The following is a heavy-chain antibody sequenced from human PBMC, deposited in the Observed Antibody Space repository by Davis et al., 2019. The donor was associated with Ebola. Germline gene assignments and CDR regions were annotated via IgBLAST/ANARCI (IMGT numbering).Heavy chain of an antibody. V-gene: IGHV4-59*02. CDR1: GGSVGSDH. Sequence: SETLSLTCSVPGGSVGSDHWSWIPQSPGKGLEWIAFISNGGRTIYNPSLRGRVTISIDTSKNQFSLDVRSMIAADTACYYCVRGSDAYKTGYWGQGTLVTVSS. D-gene: IGHD5-24*01. J-gene: IGHJ4*02. CDR3: VRGSDAYKTGY. CDR2: ISNGGRT.